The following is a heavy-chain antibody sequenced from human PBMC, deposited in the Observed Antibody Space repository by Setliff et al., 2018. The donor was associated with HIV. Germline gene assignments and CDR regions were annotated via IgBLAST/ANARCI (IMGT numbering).Heavy chain of an antibody. J-gene: IGHJ4*02. CDR2: INAGDDNT. Sequence: GASVKVSCKASGYTFTDYFLHWVRQAPGQRLEWMGYINAGDDNTRYSEKFQGRVTLTADTSSDPAYMELRSLESEDTGMYYCATGESRVYSYGPRNYWGQGTLVTVSS. CDR1: GYTFTDYF. V-gene: IGHV1-3*01. CDR3: ATGESRVYSYGPRNY. D-gene: IGHD3-10*01.